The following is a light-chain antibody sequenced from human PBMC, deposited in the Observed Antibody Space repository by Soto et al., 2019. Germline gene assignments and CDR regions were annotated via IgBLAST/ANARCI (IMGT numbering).Light chain of an antibody. J-gene: IGKJ4*01. CDR1: QSVSNNY. V-gene: IGKV3-20*01. CDR2: SSS. Sequence: EIVLSQSPATLSLSPGERATLSCRASQSVSNNYLAWYQQKPGQAPRLLIYSSSNRATGIPDRFSGSGSGTDFTLTVSRLEPEDFAVYYCQQSDSPPPTFGGGTKVDIK. CDR3: QQSDSPPPT.